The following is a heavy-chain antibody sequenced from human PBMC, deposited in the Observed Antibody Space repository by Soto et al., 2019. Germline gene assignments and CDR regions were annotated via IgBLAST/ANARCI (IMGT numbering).Heavy chain of an antibody. CDR3: AKGGGSYYSAIDY. Sequence: EVQLLESGGGLVQPGGSLRLSCAASEFTFSNYAMNWVRQAPGKGLERVSGISGSGDSTYYADSVKGRFTISRDNSKNTLYLQMNSLRAEDTALYYCAKGGGSYYSAIDYWGQGTLVTVSS. J-gene: IGHJ4*02. CDR2: ISGSGDST. V-gene: IGHV3-23*01. D-gene: IGHD2-15*01. CDR1: EFTFSNYA.